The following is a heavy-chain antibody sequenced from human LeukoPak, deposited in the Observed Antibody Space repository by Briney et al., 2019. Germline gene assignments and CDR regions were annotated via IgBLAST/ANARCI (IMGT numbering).Heavy chain of an antibody. CDR3: ARSDFWSGYSSDY. V-gene: IGHV4-61*02. D-gene: IGHD3-3*01. J-gene: IGHJ4*02. Sequence: TLSLTCTVSGGSISSGSYYWSWIRQPAGKGLEWIGRIYTSGSTNYNPSLKSRVTISVDTSKNQFPLKLSSVTAADTAVYYCARSDFWSGYSSDYWGQGTLVTVSS. CDR2: IYTSGST. CDR1: GGSISSGSYY.